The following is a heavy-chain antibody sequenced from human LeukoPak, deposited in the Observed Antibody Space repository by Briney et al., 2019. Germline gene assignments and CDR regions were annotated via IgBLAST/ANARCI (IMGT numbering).Heavy chain of an antibody. V-gene: IGHV3-11*01. CDR2: INTSGNTI. D-gene: IGHD3-16*02. CDR3: ARERIWGSYRYFDY. Sequence: GGSLRLSCAASGFTFSDYSMTWIRQAPGKGLEWVSDINTSGNTIYYADSVKGRLTISRDNAKNSLCLQMNSLRAEDTAIYYCARERIWGSYRYFDYWGQGTLVTVSS. CDR1: GFTFSDYS. J-gene: IGHJ4*02.